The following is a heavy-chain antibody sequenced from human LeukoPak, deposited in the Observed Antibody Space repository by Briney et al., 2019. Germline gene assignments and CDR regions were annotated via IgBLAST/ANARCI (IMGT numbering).Heavy chain of an antibody. CDR3: VKELGSSWYYYYGMDV. Sequence: PGGSLRLSCSASGFTFSSYAMHWVRQAPGKGLEYVSAISSNGGSTYYADSVKGRFTISRDNSKNTLYLQMSSLRAEDTAVYYCVKELGSSWYYYYGMDVWGQGTTVTVPS. CDR2: ISSNGGST. D-gene: IGHD6-13*01. J-gene: IGHJ6*02. CDR1: GFTFSSYA. V-gene: IGHV3-64D*06.